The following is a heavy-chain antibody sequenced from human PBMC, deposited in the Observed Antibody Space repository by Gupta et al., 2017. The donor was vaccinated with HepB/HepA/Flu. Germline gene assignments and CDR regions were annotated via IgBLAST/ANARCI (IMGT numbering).Heavy chain of an antibody. CDR1: GYTFTGYY. Sequence: QVQLVQSGAEVKKPGASVKVSCKASGYTFTGYYMHWVRQAPGQGLEWMGWINPNSGGTNYAQKFQGRVTMTRDTSISTAYMELSRLRSDDTAVYYCAREEVSSDEWYYYYYMDVWGKGTTVTVSS. D-gene: IGHD3-3*01. CDR3: AREEVSSDEWYYYYYMDV. CDR2: INPNSGGT. V-gene: IGHV1-2*02. J-gene: IGHJ6*03.